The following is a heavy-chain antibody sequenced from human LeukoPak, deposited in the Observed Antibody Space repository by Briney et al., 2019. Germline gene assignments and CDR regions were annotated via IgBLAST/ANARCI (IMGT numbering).Heavy chain of an antibody. V-gene: IGHV1-18*01. CDR2: INAYNGNT. CDR1: GYTFNTFG. D-gene: IGHD2-15*01. J-gene: IGHJ5*02. Sequence: ASVKVSCKTSGYTFNTFGVTWVRQAPGQGLEWMGWINAYNGNTHYEQKFQDRVTMTTDTSTNTAYMELRSLRSDDTAVYYCARVGVLVVFNWFDPWGQGTLVTVSS. CDR3: ARVGVLVVFNWFDP.